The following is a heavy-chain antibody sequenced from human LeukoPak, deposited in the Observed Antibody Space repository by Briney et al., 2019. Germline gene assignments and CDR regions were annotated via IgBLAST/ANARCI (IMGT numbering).Heavy chain of an antibody. CDR1: GGSISNNY. D-gene: IGHD5-18*01. Sequence: SETLSLTCTVSGGSISNNYWSWIRQPPGKGLEWIGYIYYSGSIDYNPSLKSRVTISVQTPRNQFSLKLSSVTPADTAVYYCARDVDTAMVSSVYYYYGMDVWGQGTTVTVSS. CDR3: ARDVDTAMVSSVYYYYGMDV. CDR2: IYYSGSI. V-gene: IGHV4-59*01. J-gene: IGHJ6*02.